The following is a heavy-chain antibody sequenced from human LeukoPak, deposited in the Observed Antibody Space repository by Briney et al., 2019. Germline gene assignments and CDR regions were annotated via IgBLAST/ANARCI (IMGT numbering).Heavy chain of an antibody. CDR2: ISGSGAST. J-gene: IGHJ4*02. V-gene: IGHV3-23*01. Sequence: GGSLRLSCAASGFTFSSYAMSWVRQAPGKGLEWVSAISGSGASTYYADSVKGRFTISRDNSKNTLYLQINSLRDEDTAVYYCARDNYDNSGYYFDYWGQGTLVTVSS. D-gene: IGHD3-22*01. CDR1: GFTFSSYA. CDR3: ARDNYDNSGYYFDY.